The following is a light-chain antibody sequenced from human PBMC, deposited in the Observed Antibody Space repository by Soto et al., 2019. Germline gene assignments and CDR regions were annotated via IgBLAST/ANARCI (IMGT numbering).Light chain of an antibody. CDR2: GAS. CDR1: QSVNNF. V-gene: IGKV3-20*01. CDR3: QQYGNSPLT. J-gene: IGKJ4*01. Sequence: EIVMTQSPATLSVSPGERATPSCRASQSVNNFLAWYQQKPGQAPRLLIFGASTRAPGIPDRFSGSGSGTDFTLTISKLEPEDFALFYCQQYGNSPLTFGGGTKVDIK.